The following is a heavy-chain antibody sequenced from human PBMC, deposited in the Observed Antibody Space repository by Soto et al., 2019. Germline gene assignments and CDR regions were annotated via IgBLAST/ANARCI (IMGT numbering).Heavy chain of an antibody. V-gene: IGHV1-3*01. Sequence: ASVKVSCKTSGYSFTKYGLHWVRQAPGQRLEWMGWVNPGNGDTKYSQKFQGRVTITRDTSATTAYMELSSLRSEDSAVFYCARTDCSSTSCYNYYYYGMDVWGQGTTVTVS. D-gene: IGHD2-2*01. CDR3: ARTDCSSTSCYNYYYYGMDV. J-gene: IGHJ6*02. CDR1: GYSFTKYG. CDR2: VNPGNGDT.